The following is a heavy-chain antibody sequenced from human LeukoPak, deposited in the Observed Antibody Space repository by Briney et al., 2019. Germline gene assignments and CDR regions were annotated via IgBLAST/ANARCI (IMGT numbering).Heavy chain of an antibody. Sequence: GGSLRLSCTASGFTFGDYAMSWVRQAPGKGLEWVGFIRSEAYGGTTEYAASVKGRFTISRDDSKSIAYLQMNSLKTEDTAVYYCTSVGTIFGVVTPPFDYWGQGTLVTVSS. V-gene: IGHV3-49*04. CDR2: IRSEAYGGTT. D-gene: IGHD3-3*01. J-gene: IGHJ4*02. CDR3: TSVGTIFGVVTPPFDY. CDR1: GFTFGDYA.